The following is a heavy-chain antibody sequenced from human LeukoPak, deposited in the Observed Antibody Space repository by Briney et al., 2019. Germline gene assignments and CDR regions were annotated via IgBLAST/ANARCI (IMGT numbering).Heavy chain of an antibody. Sequence: PSETLSLTCTVSGGSISSYYWSWIRQPPGKGLEWIGYIYYSGSTNYNPSLKSRVTISVDTSKNQFSLKLSSVIAADTAVYYCARDGAVAGTGLDYWGQGTLVTVSS. CDR2: IYYSGST. CDR3: ARDGAVAGTGLDY. D-gene: IGHD6-19*01. CDR1: GGSISSYY. V-gene: IGHV4-59*01. J-gene: IGHJ4*02.